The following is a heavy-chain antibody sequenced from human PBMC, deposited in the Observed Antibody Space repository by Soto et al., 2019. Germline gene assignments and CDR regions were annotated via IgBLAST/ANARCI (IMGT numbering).Heavy chain of an antibody. CDR2: INPSGGST. V-gene: IGHV1-46*03. CDR3: ARGTSGSITIFGVAPNWFDP. CDR1: GYTLTSYY. D-gene: IGHD3-3*01. Sequence: GASVKVSCKASGYTLTSYYMHWVRQAPGQGLEWMGIINPSGGSTSYAQKFQGRVTMTRDTSTSTVYMELSSLRSEDTAVYYCARGTSGSITIFGVAPNWFDPWGQGTLVTVS. J-gene: IGHJ5*02.